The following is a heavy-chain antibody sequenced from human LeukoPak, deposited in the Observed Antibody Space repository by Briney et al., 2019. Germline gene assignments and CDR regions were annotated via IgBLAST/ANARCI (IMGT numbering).Heavy chain of an antibody. D-gene: IGHD3-3*01. J-gene: IGHJ4*02. Sequence: GASEKVSCKASGYTFTRYDINWVRQATGQGLEWMGWMNPNSGNTGYAQKFQGRVTITRNTSISTAYMELSSLRSEDTAVYYCPRGRSTIFGVVYDYWGQGTLVTVSS. CDR2: MNPNSGNT. V-gene: IGHV1-8*03. CDR3: PRGRSTIFGVVYDY. CDR1: GYTFTRYD.